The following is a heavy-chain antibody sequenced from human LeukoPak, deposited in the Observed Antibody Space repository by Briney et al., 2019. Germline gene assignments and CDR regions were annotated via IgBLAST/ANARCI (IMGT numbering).Heavy chain of an antibody. D-gene: IGHD3-22*01. CDR3: ARVGYYESSGYSEY. Sequence: ASVKVSCKASGYTLTYYYMHWGRHAPGQGLEWMGRINPNSGGTNYAQTFQGRVTMTRDTSISTVYMELSRLRADDTAVYYCARVGYYESSGYSEYWGQGTLVTVSS. J-gene: IGHJ4*02. CDR2: INPNSGGT. CDR1: GYTLTYYY. V-gene: IGHV1-2*06.